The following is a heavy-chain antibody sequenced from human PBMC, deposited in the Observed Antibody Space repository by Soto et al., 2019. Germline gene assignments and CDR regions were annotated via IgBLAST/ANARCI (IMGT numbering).Heavy chain of an antibody. Sequence: QVQLVESGGGVVQPGRSLRVSCAASGFTFSIYAMHWVRQAPGTGLEWVAVISYDGTKKYYADSVKGRFTISRDNSKNTVYLQMNSLRDEDTAGYYCAKDRGPRRQWLIGHFDYWGQGTVVTVSP. J-gene: IGHJ4*02. V-gene: IGHV3-30*18. CDR1: GFTFSIYA. D-gene: IGHD6-19*01. CDR2: ISYDGTKK. CDR3: AKDRGPRRQWLIGHFDY.